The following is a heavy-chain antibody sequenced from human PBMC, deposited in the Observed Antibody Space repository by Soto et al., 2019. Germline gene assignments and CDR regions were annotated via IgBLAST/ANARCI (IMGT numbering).Heavy chain of an antibody. CDR1: GGSISSYY. V-gene: IGHV4-59*01. CDR3: ARENMITFGGGTWFDP. D-gene: IGHD3-16*01. Sequence: SETLSLTFTVSGGSISSYYWSWIRQPPGKGLEWIGYIYYSGSTNYNPSLKSRVTISVDTSKNQFSLKLSSVTAADTAVYYCARENMITFGGGTWFDPWGQGTLVTVYS. J-gene: IGHJ5*02. CDR2: IYYSGST.